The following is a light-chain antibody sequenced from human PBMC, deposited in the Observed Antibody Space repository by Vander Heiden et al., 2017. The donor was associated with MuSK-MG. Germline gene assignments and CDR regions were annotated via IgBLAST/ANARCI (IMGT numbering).Light chain of an antibody. CDR1: QGISNY. Sequence: DIQMTQSPPSLSASVGDRLTITCRASQGISNYVAWYQQNPGEVPKLLIYAASTLQSGVPSRFSGSASGRDFTLTISSLQPEDVATYYCQHYDSAPLTFGPGTRVHI. CDR2: AAS. V-gene: IGKV1-27*01. CDR3: QHYDSAPLT. J-gene: IGKJ3*01.